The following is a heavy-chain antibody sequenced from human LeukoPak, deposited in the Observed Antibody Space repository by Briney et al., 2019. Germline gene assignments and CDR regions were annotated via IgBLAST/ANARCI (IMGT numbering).Heavy chain of an antibody. CDR3: ARFRHDYVWGSYRPSHNWFDP. V-gene: IGHV4-34*01. CDR2: INHSGST. J-gene: IGHJ5*02. D-gene: IGHD3-16*02. Sequence: PSETLSLTCTVSGGSISSYYWSWIRQPPGKGLEWIGEINHSGSTNYNPSLKSRVTISVDTSKNQFSLKLSSVTAADTAVYYCARFRHDYVWGSYRPSHNWFDPWGQGTLVTVSS. CDR1: GGSISSYY.